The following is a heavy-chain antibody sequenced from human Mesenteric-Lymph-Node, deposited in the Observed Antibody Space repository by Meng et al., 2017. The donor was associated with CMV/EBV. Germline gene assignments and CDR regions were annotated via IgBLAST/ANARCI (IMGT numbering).Heavy chain of an antibody. J-gene: IGHJ3*02. V-gene: IGHV5-51*01. CDR2: IYPGDSDT. Sequence: GGSLRLSCKGSGYSFTSYWIGWVRQMPGKGLEWMGIIYPGDSDTRYSPSFQGQVTISADKSISTAYLQWSSLKASDTAMYYCARPGTNHPYAFDIWGQGTMVTVSS. CDR3: ARPGTNHPYAFDI. CDR1: GYSFTSYW. D-gene: IGHD1-14*01.